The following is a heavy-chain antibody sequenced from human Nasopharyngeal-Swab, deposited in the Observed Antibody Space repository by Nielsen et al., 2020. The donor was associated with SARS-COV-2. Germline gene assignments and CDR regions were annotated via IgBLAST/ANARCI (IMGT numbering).Heavy chain of an antibody. CDR2: IYYTGST. V-gene: IGHV4-59*08. CDR3: ARQDVSGSYRFMVY. Sequence: RQAPGKGLEWIGYIYYTGSTMYNPSPKGRVTLSVDTSENQFSLRLTSVTAADSAVYYCARQDVSGSYRFMVYWGQGTLVTVSS. D-gene: IGHD3-16*02. J-gene: IGHJ4*02.